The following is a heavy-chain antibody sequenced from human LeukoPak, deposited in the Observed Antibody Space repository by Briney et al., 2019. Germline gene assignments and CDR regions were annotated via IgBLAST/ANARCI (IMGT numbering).Heavy chain of an antibody. Sequence: ASVKVSCKAPGYTFTSYGISWVRQAPGQGLEWMGWTSAYNGNTNYAQKLQGRVTMTTDTSTSTTYMELRSLRSDDTAVYYCARGGGSSSWYYFDYWGQGTLVTVSS. D-gene: IGHD6-13*01. V-gene: IGHV1-18*01. CDR3: ARGGGSSSWYYFDY. CDR2: TSAYNGNT. J-gene: IGHJ4*02. CDR1: GYTFTSYG.